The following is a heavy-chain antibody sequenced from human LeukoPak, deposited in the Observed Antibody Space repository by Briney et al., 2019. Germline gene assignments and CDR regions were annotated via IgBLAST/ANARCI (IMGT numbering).Heavy chain of an antibody. CDR1: GYTFTGYY. J-gene: IGHJ4*02. CDR3: ARALGGWFGELSSEFDY. V-gene: IGHV1-2*02. CDR2: INPNSGGT. Sequence: ASVKVSCKASGYTFTGYYMHWVRQAPGQGLEWMGWINPNSGGTNYAQKFQGRVTMTRDTSISTAYMELSRLRSDDTAVYHCARALGGWFGELSSEFDYWGKGTLVTVSS. D-gene: IGHD3-10*01.